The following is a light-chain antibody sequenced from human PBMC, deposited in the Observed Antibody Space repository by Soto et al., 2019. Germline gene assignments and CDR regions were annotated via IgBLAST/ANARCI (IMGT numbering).Light chain of an antibody. CDR3: QQYGSSP. J-gene: IGKJ4*01. CDR2: GAS. Sequence: EIVLTQSPGTLSFSPGERATLSCRASQSVSSSYLAWYQQKPGQAPRLLIYGASSRATGIPDRFSGSGSGTGFTLTISRLEPEDFAVYYCQQYGSSPFGGGTKVEIK. V-gene: IGKV3-20*01. CDR1: QSVSSSY.